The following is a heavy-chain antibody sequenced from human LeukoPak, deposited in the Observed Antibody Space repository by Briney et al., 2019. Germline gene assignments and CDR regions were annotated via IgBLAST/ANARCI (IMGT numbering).Heavy chain of an antibody. CDR1: GFTFSSYG. J-gene: IGHJ5*02. D-gene: IGHD2-2*02. Sequence: AGGSLRLSCAASGFTFSSYGMHWVRQAPGKGLEWVAFIRYDGSNKYYADSVKGRFTISRDNSKNTLYLQMNSLRAEDTAVYYCAKDKFTDELLYSTWGQGTLVTVSS. CDR2: IRYDGSNK. CDR3: AKDKFTDELLYST. V-gene: IGHV3-30*02.